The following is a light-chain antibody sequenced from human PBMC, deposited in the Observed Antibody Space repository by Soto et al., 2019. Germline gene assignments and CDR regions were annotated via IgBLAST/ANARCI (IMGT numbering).Light chain of an antibody. V-gene: IGLV1-47*01. CDR2: SNN. J-gene: IGLJ2*01. CDR3: VSCDDSLRALL. CDR1: SYNNGRNY. Sequence: QSVLTQPPSASWTPGQRVTISCSGSSYNNGRNYVYWYLQVQGTAPKLLIYSNNQRPSGVPARFSSFKSGNSSSLAISGRRSEDEADYYCVSCDDSLRALLFCGGPQLTVL.